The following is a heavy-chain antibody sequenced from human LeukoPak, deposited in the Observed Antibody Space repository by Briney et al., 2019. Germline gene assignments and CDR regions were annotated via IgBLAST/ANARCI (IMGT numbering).Heavy chain of an antibody. V-gene: IGHV3-23*01. J-gene: IGHJ4*02. CDR2: IGGSGGST. Sequence: QAGGSLRFSCAASGFTFNSYAMAWVRQAPGKGLEWVSAIGGSGGSTYYADSVKGRFTISRDNSKNTLYLQMSSLSAEDTAVYYCAKAFKKAFDYWGQGTLVTVSS. CDR3: AKAFKKAFDY. CDR1: GFTFNSYA.